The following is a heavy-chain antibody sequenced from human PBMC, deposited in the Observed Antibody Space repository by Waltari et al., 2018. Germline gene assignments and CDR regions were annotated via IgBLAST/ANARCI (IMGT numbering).Heavy chain of an antibody. Sequence: QLQLQESGPRLVKPSGTLSLPCAVSGDSMSSTDCWRWVRKSPGKGLDWMGQVRGDWKNYNNLSFASRLTISLSTYNNQSTLKVTPATAADTAVYCCARDRDRGLYLDSWGPGILVTVSP. CDR1: GDSMSSTDC. D-gene: IGHD2-21*02. J-gene: IGHJ4*02. CDR3: ARDRDRGLYLDS. V-gene: IGHV4-4*01. CDR2: VRGDWKN.